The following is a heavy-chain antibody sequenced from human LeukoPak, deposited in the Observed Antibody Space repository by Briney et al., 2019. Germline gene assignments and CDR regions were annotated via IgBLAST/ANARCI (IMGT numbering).Heavy chain of an antibody. V-gene: IGHV1-69*13. CDR1: GGTFSSYA. CDR3: ARGFLGDWFDP. Sequence: GASVKVSCKASGGTFSSYAISWVRQAPGQGLEWMGGIIPIFGTANYAQKFQGRVTIAADESTSSAYMERSSLRSEDTAVYYCARGFLGDWFDPWGQGTLVTVSS. CDR2: IIPIFGTA. J-gene: IGHJ5*02. D-gene: IGHD3-3*01.